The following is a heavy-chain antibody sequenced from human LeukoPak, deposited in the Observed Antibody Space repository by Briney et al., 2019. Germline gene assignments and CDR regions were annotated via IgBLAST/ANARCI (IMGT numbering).Heavy chain of an antibody. CDR2: ISGSGGST. J-gene: IGHJ4*02. Sequence: PGASLRLSCAASGFTFSSYAMSWVRQAPGKGLEWVSAISGSGGSTYYADSVKGRFTISRDNSKNTLYLQMNSLRAEDTAVYYCAKDPATDIVVVVAASTGGYWGQGTLVTVSS. CDR3: AKDPATDIVVVVAASTGGY. V-gene: IGHV3-23*01. CDR1: GFTFSSYA. D-gene: IGHD2-15*01.